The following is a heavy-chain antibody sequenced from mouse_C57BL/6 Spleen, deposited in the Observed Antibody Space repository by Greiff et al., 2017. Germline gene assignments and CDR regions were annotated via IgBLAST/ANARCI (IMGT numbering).Heavy chain of an antibody. J-gene: IGHJ4*01. V-gene: IGHV1-42*01. CDR2: INPSTGGT. D-gene: IGHD1-1*01. CDR3: ASYYYGSSSDY. Sequence: VQLQQSGPELVKPGASVKISCKASGYSFTGYYMNWVKQSPEKSLEWIGEINPSTGGTTYNQKFKAKATLTVDKSSSTAYMQLKSLTSEDSAVYYCASYYYGSSSDYWGQGTSVTVSS. CDR1: GYSFTGYY.